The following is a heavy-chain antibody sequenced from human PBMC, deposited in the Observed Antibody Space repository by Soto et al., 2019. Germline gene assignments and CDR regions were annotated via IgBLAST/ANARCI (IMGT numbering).Heavy chain of an antibody. Sequence: SETLSLTFTVSGGSISSGDYYWSWIRQPPGKGLEWIGYIYYSGSTYYNPSLKSRVTISVDTSKNQFSLKLSSVTAGDTAVYYCARVRTLTERWLQLYYFDYWGQGTLVTVSS. CDR2: IYYSGST. V-gene: IGHV4-30-4*01. D-gene: IGHD1-1*01. CDR3: ARVRTLTERWLQLYYFDY. CDR1: GGSISSGDYY. J-gene: IGHJ4*02.